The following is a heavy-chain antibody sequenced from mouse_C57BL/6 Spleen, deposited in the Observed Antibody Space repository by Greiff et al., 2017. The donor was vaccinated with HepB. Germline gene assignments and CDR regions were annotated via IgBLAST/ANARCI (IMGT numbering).Heavy chain of an antibody. CDR1: GYTFTSYW. V-gene: IGHV1-55*01. Sequence: QVQLQQPGAELVKPGASVKMSCKASGYTFTSYWITWVKQRPGQGLEWIGDIYPGSGSTNYNEKFKSKATLTVDTSSSTAYMQLSSLTSEDSAVYYCARGCIYDGYYNYAMDYWGQGTSVTVSS. D-gene: IGHD2-3*01. CDR2: IYPGSGST. J-gene: IGHJ4*01. CDR3: ARGCIYDGYYNYAMDY.